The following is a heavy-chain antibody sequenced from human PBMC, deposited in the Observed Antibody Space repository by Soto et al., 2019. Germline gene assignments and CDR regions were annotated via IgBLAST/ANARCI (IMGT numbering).Heavy chain of an antibody. D-gene: IGHD3-16*02. V-gene: IGHV1-18*01. Sequence: QVQLVQSGAEVKKPGASVKVSCKASGYTFTSYGISWVRQAPGQGLEWMGWISAYNGNTNYAQKLQGRVTMTTDTSTSTADMELRSLRSDDTAVYYCARDADYDYVWGSYRLDFDYWGQGTLVTVSS. J-gene: IGHJ4*02. CDR3: ARDADYDYVWGSYRLDFDY. CDR1: GYTFTSYG. CDR2: ISAYNGNT.